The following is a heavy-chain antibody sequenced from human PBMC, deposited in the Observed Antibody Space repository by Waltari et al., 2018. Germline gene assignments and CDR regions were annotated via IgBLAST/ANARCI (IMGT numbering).Heavy chain of an antibody. J-gene: IGHJ4*02. Sequence: EVQLVESGGKLIQPGGSLRFSCAASGFTFSTYAMNWVRQIPGKGLEWVSYISRTSNTKYYAESVEGRYAISRDNAKNLLYLEMTSLRDDDTAVYYCARNDYDRAGVYDYWGQGTLVTVSS. CDR2: ISRTSNTK. CDR3: ARNDYDRAGVYDY. CDR1: GFTFSTYA. V-gene: IGHV3-48*02. D-gene: IGHD2-8*01.